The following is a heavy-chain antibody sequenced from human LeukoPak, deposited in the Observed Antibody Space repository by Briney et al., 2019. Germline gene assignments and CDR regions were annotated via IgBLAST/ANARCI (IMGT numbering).Heavy chain of an antibody. J-gene: IGHJ3*02. Sequence: SETLSLTCTVSGGSIGSSSYYWGWIRQPPGKGLEWIGSIYYSGSTYYNPSLKSRVTISVDTSKNQFSLKLSSVTAADTAVYYCARQGTYSSSWYFAFDIWGQGTMVTVSS. CDR1: GGSIGSSSYY. V-gene: IGHV4-39*01. CDR3: ARQGTYSSSWYFAFDI. D-gene: IGHD6-13*01. CDR2: IYYSGST.